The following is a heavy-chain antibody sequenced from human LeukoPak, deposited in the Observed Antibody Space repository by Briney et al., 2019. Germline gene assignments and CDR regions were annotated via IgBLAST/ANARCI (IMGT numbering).Heavy chain of an antibody. CDR3: ARDIGGSYTAIDY. J-gene: IGHJ4*02. CDR1: GFTFSSYS. V-gene: IGHV3-48*04. D-gene: IGHD1-26*01. Sequence: QPGGSLRLSCAASGFTFSSYSMNWVRQAPGKGLEWVSFIISSSAHINYADSVKGRFTISRDNPRNSLYLQMNSLRAEDTAVYYCARDIGGSYTAIDYWGQGTLVTVSS. CDR2: IISSSAHI.